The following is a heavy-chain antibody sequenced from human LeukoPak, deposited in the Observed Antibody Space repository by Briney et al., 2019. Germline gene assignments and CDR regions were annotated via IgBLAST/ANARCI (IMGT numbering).Heavy chain of an antibody. V-gene: IGHV4-59*01. J-gene: IGHJ4*02. CDR3: AREPESGSYNDY. CDR2: IYYSGST. CDR1: GGSISSYY. Sequence: PSETLSLTCTVSGGSISSYYWSWVRQLPGKGLEWIGYIYYSGSTNYNPSLKSRVTISVDTSKNQFSLKLSSVTAADTAVYYCAREPESGSYNDYWGQGTLVTVSS. D-gene: IGHD3-10*01.